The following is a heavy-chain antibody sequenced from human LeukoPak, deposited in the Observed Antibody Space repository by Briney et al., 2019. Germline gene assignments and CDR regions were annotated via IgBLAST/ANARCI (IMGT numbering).Heavy chain of an antibody. CDR2: IKQDGSEK. J-gene: IGHJ4*02. D-gene: IGHD1-26*01. CDR3: ARGRYSGSY. V-gene: IGHV3-7*03. Sequence: GGSLRLSCVASGFTFSHYSMNWVRQAPGKGLEWVANIKQDGSEKYYVDSVKGRFTISRDNAKNSLYLQMNSLRAEDTAVYYCARGRYSGSYWGQGTLVTVSS. CDR1: GFTFSHYS.